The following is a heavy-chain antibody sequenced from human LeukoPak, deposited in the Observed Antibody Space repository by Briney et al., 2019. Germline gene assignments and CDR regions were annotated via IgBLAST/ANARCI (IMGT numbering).Heavy chain of an antibody. Sequence: SETLSLTCTVSGGSISSYYWSRIRQPPGKGLEWIGYIYYSGSTNYNPSLKSRVTISVDTSKNQFSLKLSSVTAADTAVYYCARSSGWSYGMDVWGQGTTVTVSS. CDR1: GGSISSYY. J-gene: IGHJ6*02. D-gene: IGHD6-19*01. V-gene: IGHV4-59*08. CDR3: ARSSGWSYGMDV. CDR2: IYYSGST.